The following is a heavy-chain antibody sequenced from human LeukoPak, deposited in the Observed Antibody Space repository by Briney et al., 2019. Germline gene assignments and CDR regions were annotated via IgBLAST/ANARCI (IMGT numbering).Heavy chain of an antibody. J-gene: IGHJ6*02. D-gene: IGHD4-17*01. Sequence: PSETLSLTCTVSGGSISSYYWSWIRQPPGKGLEWIGYIYHSGSTYYNPFLKSRVTISVDRSKNQFSLKLSSVTVADTAVYYCARVLHDYGDYVGMDVWGQGTTVTVSS. V-gene: IGHV4-59*12. CDR1: GGSISSYY. CDR3: ARVLHDYGDYVGMDV. CDR2: IYHSGST.